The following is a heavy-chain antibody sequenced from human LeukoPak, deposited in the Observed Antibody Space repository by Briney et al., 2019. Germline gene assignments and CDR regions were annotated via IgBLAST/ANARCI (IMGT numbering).Heavy chain of an antibody. D-gene: IGHD3-3*01. CDR2: IYPGDSDT. J-gene: IGHJ4*02. V-gene: IGHV5-51*01. CDR3: ARPRDYDFWSGSYYFGY. Sequence: GESLKISCKGSGYSFTSYWIGWVRQLPGKGLEWMGIIYPGDSDTRYSPSFQGQVTISADKSISTAYLQWSSLKASDTAMYYCARPRDYDFWSGSYYFGYWGQGTLVTVSS. CDR1: GYSFTSYW.